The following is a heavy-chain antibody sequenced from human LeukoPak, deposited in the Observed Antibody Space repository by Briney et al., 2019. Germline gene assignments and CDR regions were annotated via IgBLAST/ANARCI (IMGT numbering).Heavy chain of an antibody. D-gene: IGHD6-19*01. Sequence: KPSETPSLTCTVSGGSIGTYYWSWIRQPPGKGLEWIGYVYYSGSTNYNPSLKSRVTISVDTSKNQFSLKVRSVTAVDTAVYYCARRKAVAGTYWYFDLWGRGTLVTVSS. V-gene: IGHV4-59*01. CDR3: ARRKAVAGTYWYFDL. CDR1: GGSIGTYY. CDR2: VYYSGST. J-gene: IGHJ2*01.